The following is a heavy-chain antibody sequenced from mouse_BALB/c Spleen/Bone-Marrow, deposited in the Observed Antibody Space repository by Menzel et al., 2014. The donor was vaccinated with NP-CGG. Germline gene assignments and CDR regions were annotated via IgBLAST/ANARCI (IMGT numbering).Heavy chain of an antibody. J-gene: IGHJ2*01. CDR1: GYTFTSYW. CDR3: TSRGITTGGLDY. Sequence: EVQLQQSGTILARPGASVKLSCKASGYTFTSYWMHWVKQRPGQGLEWIGALYPGSGDTNYNQKFKAKAKLTAVTSTSTAYMELSSLTNEDSAVYYCTSRGITTGGLDYWGQGTTLTVSS. CDR2: LYPGSGDT. D-gene: IGHD2-4*01. V-gene: IGHV1-5*01.